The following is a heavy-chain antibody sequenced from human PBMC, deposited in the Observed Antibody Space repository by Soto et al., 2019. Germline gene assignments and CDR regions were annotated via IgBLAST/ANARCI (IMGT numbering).Heavy chain of an antibody. Sequence: QVQLVESGGGVVQPGRSLRLSCAASGFTFSSYGMHWVRQAPGKGLEWVAVISYDGSNKYYADSVKGRFTISRDNSKNTLYLQLNSLRAEDTAVYYCAKDSYSRSWRALEYFPDYWGQGTLVTVSS. CDR3: AKDSYSRSWRALEYFPDY. CDR2: ISYDGSNK. V-gene: IGHV3-30*18. J-gene: IGHJ4*02. CDR1: GFTFSSYG. D-gene: IGHD6-13*01.